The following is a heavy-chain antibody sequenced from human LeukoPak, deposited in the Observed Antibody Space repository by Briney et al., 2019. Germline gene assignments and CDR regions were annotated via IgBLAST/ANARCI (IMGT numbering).Heavy chain of an antibody. D-gene: IGHD5-24*01. J-gene: IGHJ4*02. CDR1: GGTFISYA. Sequence: GASVKVSCKASGGTFISYAISWVRQAPGQGLEWMGGITPIFGTANYAQKFQGRVTITADESTSTAYMELSSLRSEDTAVYYCARDGGGYNFDYWGQGTLVTVSS. CDR3: ARDGGGYNFDY. V-gene: IGHV1-69*13. CDR2: ITPIFGTA.